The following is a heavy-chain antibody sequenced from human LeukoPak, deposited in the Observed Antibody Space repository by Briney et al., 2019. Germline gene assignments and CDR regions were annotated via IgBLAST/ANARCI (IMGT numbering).Heavy chain of an antibody. V-gene: IGHV4-34*01. CDR2: SGST. D-gene: IGHD3-3*01. CDR3: ARDIYDFWSAEPSDAFDI. Sequence: SGSTNYNPSLKSRVTISVDTSKNQFSLKLSSVTAADTAVYYCARDIYDFWSAEPSDAFDIWGQGTMVTVSS. J-gene: IGHJ3*02.